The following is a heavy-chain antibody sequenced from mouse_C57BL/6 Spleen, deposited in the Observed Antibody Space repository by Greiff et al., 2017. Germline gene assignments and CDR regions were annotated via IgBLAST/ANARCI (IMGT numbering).Heavy chain of an antibody. CDR2: INPNNGGT. CDR3: ARGVYYGSSYSWYFDV. J-gene: IGHJ1*03. D-gene: IGHD1-1*01. Sequence: VQLQQSGPELVKPGASVKISCKASGYTFTDYYMNWVKQSHGKSLEWIGDINPNNGGTSYNQKFKGKATLTVDKSSSTAYMELRSLTSEDSAVYYCARGVYYGSSYSWYFDVWGTGTTVTVAS. CDR1: GYTFTDYY. V-gene: IGHV1-26*01.